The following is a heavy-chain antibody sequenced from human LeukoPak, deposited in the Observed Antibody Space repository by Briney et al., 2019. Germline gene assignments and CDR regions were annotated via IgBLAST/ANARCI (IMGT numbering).Heavy chain of an antibody. D-gene: IGHD6-19*01. J-gene: IGHJ4*02. Sequence: GGSLRLSCAASGFTFSSYAMSWVRQAPGKGLEWVSAISGSGGSTYYADSVKGRFTISRDNAKNSLYLQMNSLRAEDTAVYYCARGAVAGYFDYWGQGTLVTVSS. CDR3: ARGAVAGYFDY. V-gene: IGHV3-23*01. CDR1: GFTFSSYA. CDR2: ISGSGGST.